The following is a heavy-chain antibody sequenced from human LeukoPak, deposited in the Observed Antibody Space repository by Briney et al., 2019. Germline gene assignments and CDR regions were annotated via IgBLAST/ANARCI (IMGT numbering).Heavy chain of an antibody. CDR2: ISGSDGST. CDR3: AKFLHFRSYDY. D-gene: IGHD2/OR15-2a*01. Sequence: GGSLRLSCAASGLTLSSYAMGWVRQAPGRGLEWVSAISGSDGSTYYADSVKGQFTISRDNSKNTLYLRMNSLRAEDTAVYYCAKFLHFRSYDYWGQGTLVTVSS. CDR1: GLTLSSYA. J-gene: IGHJ4*02. V-gene: IGHV3-23*01.